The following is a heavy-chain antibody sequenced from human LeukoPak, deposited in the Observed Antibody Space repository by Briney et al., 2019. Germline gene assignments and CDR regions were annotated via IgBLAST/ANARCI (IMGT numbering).Heavy chain of an antibody. D-gene: IGHD6-19*01. CDR2: IYYSGST. J-gene: IGHJ3*02. CDR1: GGSISSYY. CDR3: ARGLPGYINGDDAFDI. V-gene: IGHV4-59*01. Sequence: SETLSLTCTVSGGSISSYYWSWFRQPPGKGLEWIGYIYYSGSTNYNPSLKSRVTISVDTSRNQFSLKLSSVTAADTAVYYCARGLPGYINGDDAFDIWGQGTMVTVSS.